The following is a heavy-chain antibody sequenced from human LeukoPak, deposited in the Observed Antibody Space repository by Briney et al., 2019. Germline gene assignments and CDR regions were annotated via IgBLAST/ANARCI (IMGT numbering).Heavy chain of an antibody. Sequence: PGGSLRLSCAASGFTFDDYAMHWVRQAPGKGLEWVSGISWNSGSIGYADSVKGRFTISRDNAKNSLYLQMNSLRAEDTAVYYCAKAVGYGSGTYYFDYWGQGTLVTVSS. CDR1: GFTFDDYA. CDR3: AKAVGYGSGTYYFDY. D-gene: IGHD3-10*01. V-gene: IGHV3-9*01. J-gene: IGHJ4*02. CDR2: ISWNSGSI.